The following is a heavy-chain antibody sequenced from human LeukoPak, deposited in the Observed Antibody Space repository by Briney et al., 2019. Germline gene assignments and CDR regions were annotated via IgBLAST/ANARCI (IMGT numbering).Heavy chain of an antibody. J-gene: IGHJ4*02. V-gene: IGHV3-7*03. CDR3: ARRTIIGGDDCLDY. D-gene: IGHD2-21*02. Sequence: GGSLRLSCEASGFTFTGYWMSWVRQAPGKGLEWVANIKRDGSEKYYVDSVKGRFTISRDNAKNSLYLQMNSLRAEDTAVYYCARRTIIGGDDCLDYWGPGTLVTVSS. CDR2: IKRDGSEK. CDR1: GFTFTGYW.